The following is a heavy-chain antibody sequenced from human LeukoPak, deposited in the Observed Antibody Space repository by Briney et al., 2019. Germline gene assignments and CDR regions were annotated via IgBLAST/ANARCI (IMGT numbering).Heavy chain of an antibody. CDR2: IYSGGST. Sequence: PGGSLRLSCAASGVTVSSNYMNWVRQAPGKGLEWVSVIYSGGSTYYADSVKGRFAISRDNSKNTLYLQMNSLRAEDTAVYYCARAYGGYYFDYWGQGTLVTVSS. CDR1: GVTVSSNY. D-gene: IGHD4/OR15-4a*01. J-gene: IGHJ4*02. CDR3: ARAYGGYYFDY. V-gene: IGHV3-53*01.